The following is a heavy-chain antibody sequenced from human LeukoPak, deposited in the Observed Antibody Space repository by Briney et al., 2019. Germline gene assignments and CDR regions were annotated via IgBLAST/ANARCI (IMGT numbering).Heavy chain of an antibody. Sequence: GGSLRLSCAASGFTFSNFAMSWVSQAPGKGLEWVSVISGTDGSAYYADSVKGRFTISRDNSKNTLNLQMSSVRAEDTAVYYCAKGISGSYYSPAGDYWGQGTLVTVSS. CDR1: GFTFSNFA. CDR2: ISGTDGSA. D-gene: IGHD1-26*01. V-gene: IGHV3-23*01. CDR3: AKGISGSYYSPAGDY. J-gene: IGHJ4*02.